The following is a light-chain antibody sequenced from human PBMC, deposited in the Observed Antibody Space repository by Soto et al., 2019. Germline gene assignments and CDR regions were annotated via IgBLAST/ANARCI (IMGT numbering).Light chain of an antibody. CDR1: PNISDW. CDR3: QQYTIYSRA. Sequence: DIQLTQSPSTVSASVGDRVTITCRASPNISDWLAWYQQKPGKAPELLIYKASHLQTGVPSRFSGSGSRAEFTLTISRLQPEDFATYYCQQYTIYSRAFGQGTKVDI. V-gene: IGKV1-5*03. CDR2: KAS. J-gene: IGKJ1*01.